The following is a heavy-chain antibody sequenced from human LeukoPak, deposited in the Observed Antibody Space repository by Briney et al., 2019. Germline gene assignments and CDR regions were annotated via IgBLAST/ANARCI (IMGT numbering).Heavy chain of an antibody. J-gene: IGHJ6*02. Sequence: ASVKVSCKASGYTFTGYYMHWVRQAPGQGLEWMGWINPNSGGTNYAQKFQGWVTMTRDTSISTAYMELSRLRSDDTAVYYCARGVAARPIFEDYYYYGMDVWGQGTTVTVPS. CDR1: GYTFTGYY. V-gene: IGHV1-2*04. D-gene: IGHD6-6*01. CDR3: ARGVAARPIFEDYYYYGMDV. CDR2: INPNSGGT.